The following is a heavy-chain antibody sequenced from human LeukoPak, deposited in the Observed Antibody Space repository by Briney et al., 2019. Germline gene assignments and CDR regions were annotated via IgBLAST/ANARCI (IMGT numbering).Heavy chain of an antibody. Sequence: ASVKVSCKASGYIFTGYYIHWVRQAPGQGLEWMGWIKPNSSGAIYAQKFQGGVTMTRDTSISTDYMELSRLRSDDTAFYYCARAGLVYGFDIWGQGTEVTVSS. CDR2: IKPNSSGA. CDR1: GYIFTGYY. J-gene: IGHJ3*02. CDR3: ARAGLVYGFDI. V-gene: IGHV1-2*02. D-gene: IGHD6-13*01.